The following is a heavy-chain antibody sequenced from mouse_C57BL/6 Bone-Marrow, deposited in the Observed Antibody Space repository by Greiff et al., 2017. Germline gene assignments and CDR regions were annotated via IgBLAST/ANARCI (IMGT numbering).Heavy chain of an antibody. V-gene: IGHV1-64*01. D-gene: IGHD1-1*01. Sequence: QVQLQQPGAELVKPGASVKLSCKASGYTFTSYWMHWVKQRPGQGLEWIGMIHPNSGSTNYNEKFKSKATLTVDKSSRPAYMKLSRLTSEDSAVXYCARRGYYPSWGQGTSVTVSS. J-gene: IGHJ4*01. CDR2: IHPNSGST. CDR3: ARRGYYPS. CDR1: GYTFTSYW.